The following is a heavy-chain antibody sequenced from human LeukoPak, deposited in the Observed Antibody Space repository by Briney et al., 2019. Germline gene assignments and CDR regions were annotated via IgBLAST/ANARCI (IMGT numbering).Heavy chain of an antibody. Sequence: SSETLSLTCTVAGGSISSDVHYWDWIRQAPGKGLEWIGSLLYNGNTWYNPSLESRVTISVDTSENQFSLRLTSVNAADTALYFCTRRGSGNGGTYAGMDVWGPGTSVTVSS. CDR3: TRRGSGNGGTYAGMDV. J-gene: IGHJ6*02. CDR2: LLYNGNT. V-gene: IGHV4-39*01. D-gene: IGHD1-26*01. CDR1: GGSISSDVHY.